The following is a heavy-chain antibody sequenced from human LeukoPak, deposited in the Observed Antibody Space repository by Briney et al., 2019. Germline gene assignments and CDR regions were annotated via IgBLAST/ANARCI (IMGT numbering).Heavy chain of an antibody. Sequence: GGSLRLSCTASGFTFGDYAMSWFRQAPGKGLEWVGFIRSKAYGGTTEYAASVKGRFTISRDDSKSIAYLQMNSLKTEDTAVYYCTRDLQDLSQITMVRGVIINAGNFDYWGQGTLVTVSS. CDR1: GFTFGDYA. D-gene: IGHD3-10*01. CDR2: IRSKAYGGTT. J-gene: IGHJ4*02. CDR3: TRDLQDLSQITMVRGVIINAGNFDY. V-gene: IGHV3-49*03.